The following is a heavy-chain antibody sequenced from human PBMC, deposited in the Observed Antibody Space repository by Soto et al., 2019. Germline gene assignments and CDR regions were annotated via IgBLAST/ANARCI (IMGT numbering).Heavy chain of an antibody. D-gene: IGHD5-12*01. CDR1: GVTFTTSA. CDR3: ALGGLPDESGD. V-gene: IGHV1-58*01. Sequence: SVKVSCKASGVTFTTSAVQWVRQARGQRLEWIGWIVVGTGNIKYAQKFQGRVTITWDMSTTKRYMDLSSLRSEDTAVYDGALGGLPDESGDWGQGTQVTVAS. CDR2: IVVGTGNI. J-gene: IGHJ4*02.